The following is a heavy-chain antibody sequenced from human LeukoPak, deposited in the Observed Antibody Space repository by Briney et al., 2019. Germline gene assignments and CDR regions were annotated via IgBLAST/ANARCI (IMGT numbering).Heavy chain of an antibody. CDR2: FDPEDGET. CDR3: AMVDTAMVIQAEYFQH. D-gene: IGHD5-18*01. CDR1: GYTLTELS. Sequence: ASVKVSCKVSGYTLTELSMHWVRQAPGKGFEWMGGFDPEDGETIYAQKFQGRVTMTEDTSTDTAYMELSSLRSEDTAVYYCAMVDTAMVIQAEYFQHWGQGTLVTVSS. J-gene: IGHJ1*01. V-gene: IGHV1-24*01.